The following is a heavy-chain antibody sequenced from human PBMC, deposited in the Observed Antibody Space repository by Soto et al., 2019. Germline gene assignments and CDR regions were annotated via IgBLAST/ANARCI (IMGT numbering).Heavy chain of an antibody. J-gene: IGHJ4*02. V-gene: IGHV4-39*01. D-gene: IGHD6-13*01. CDR2: IYYSGST. CDR3: ARGRFGPRPFFVFSAGNFDY. CDR1: GGSISSSSYY. Sequence: PSETLSLTCTVSGGSISSSSYYWGWIRQPPGKGLEWIGSIYYSGSTYYNPSLKSRVTISVDTSKNQFSLKLSSVTAADTAVYYCARGRFGPRPFFVFSAGNFDYWGQGTLVTVSS.